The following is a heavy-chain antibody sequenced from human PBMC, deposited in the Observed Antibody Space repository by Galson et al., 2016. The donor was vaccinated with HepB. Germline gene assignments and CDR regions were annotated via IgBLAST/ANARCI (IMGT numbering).Heavy chain of an antibody. V-gene: IGHV3-23*01. Sequence: SLRLSCAASGFIFRGYAMSWVRQAPGKGLEWVSSISANGGNTYYADSLKGRFTISRDNSKNTLFVQMNSLRVEDTAIYYCAKDPTAAYGYFDLWGRGTLVPVS. CDR3: AKDPTAAYGYFDL. D-gene: IGHD6-25*01. J-gene: IGHJ2*01. CDR1: GFIFRGYA. CDR2: ISANGGNT.